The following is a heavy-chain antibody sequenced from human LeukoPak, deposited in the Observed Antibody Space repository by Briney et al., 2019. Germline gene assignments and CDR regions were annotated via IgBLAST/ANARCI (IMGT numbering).Heavy chain of an antibody. J-gene: IGHJ3*02. D-gene: IGHD5-24*01. V-gene: IGHV3-23*01. CDR3: ARDRDGYNYDAFDI. CDR1: GFTFSSYA. Sequence: GGSLRLSCAASGFTFSSYAMSWFRQTPGKGLEWVSSISGSTGSTYYAESVKGRFTISRDNSKNTVYVQMNSLGAEDTAVYYCARDRDGYNYDAFDIWGQGTMVTVSS. CDR2: ISGSTGST.